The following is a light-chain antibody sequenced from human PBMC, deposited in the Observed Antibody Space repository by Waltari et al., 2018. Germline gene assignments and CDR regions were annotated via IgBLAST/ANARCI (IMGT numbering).Light chain of an antibody. CDR3: QHYSNTPYT. CDR1: QSVLYSSNSKNY. CDR2: WAS. J-gene: IGKJ2*01. V-gene: IGKV4-1*01. Sequence: DIVMTQSPDSLAVSLGERATLNCKSSQSVLYSSNSKNYLVWYQHKPGQPPKLLIYWASTRASGVPDRFSGGGSGTDFTLTISSLQAEDVAVYFCQHYSNTPYTFGQGTKLEIK.